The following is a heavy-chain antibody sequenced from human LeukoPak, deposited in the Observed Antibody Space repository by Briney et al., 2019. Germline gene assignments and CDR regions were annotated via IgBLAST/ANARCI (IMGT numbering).Heavy chain of an antibody. J-gene: IGHJ3*02. CDR2: SYYSGST. CDR3: ARFTCGGDCLYWDYDAFDI. Sequence: PSETLSLTCTVSGVSISSSSYYWGWLRQPPGKEREWVGSSYYSGSTYEDPALKSRFTKSVDTSKNQFSLQLSIVTAADTAVYYCARFTCGGDCLYWDYDAFDIWGQGTMVTVSS. V-gene: IGHV4-39*07. D-gene: IGHD2-21*02. CDR1: GVSISSSSYY.